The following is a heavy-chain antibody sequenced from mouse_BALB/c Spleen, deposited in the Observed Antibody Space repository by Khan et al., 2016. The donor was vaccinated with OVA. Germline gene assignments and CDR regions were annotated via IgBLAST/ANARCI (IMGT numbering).Heavy chain of an antibody. D-gene: IGHD1-1*02. V-gene: IGHV1S137*01. CDR2: ISTYYGDA. CDR3: VRGGRFAY. CDR1: GYTFTDFA. J-gene: IGHJ3*01. Sequence: QVRLQQSGAELARPGVAVKISCKGSGYTFTDFAMHWVKRGHTKSLEWIGVISTYYGDADYNQKFKGKASMTVDKSSSTAYMELARLTSEDSAIXYGVRGGRFAYWGQGTLVTVSA.